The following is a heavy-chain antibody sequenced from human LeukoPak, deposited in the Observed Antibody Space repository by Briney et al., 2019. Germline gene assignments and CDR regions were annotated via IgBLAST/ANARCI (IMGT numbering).Heavy chain of an antibody. D-gene: IGHD6-13*01. Sequence: GGSLRLSCAASGFTFSSYAMSWVRQAPGKGLEWVAVISYDGSNKYYADSVKGRFTISRDNSKNTLYLQMNSLRAEDTAVYYCARDRSTGGQQQLALDYWGQGTLVTVSS. CDR3: ARDRSTGGQQQLALDY. CDR2: ISYDGSNK. CDR1: GFTFSSYA. V-gene: IGHV3-30-3*01. J-gene: IGHJ4*02.